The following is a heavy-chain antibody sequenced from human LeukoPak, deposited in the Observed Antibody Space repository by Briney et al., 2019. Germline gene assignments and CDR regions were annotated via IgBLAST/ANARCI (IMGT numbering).Heavy chain of an antibody. CDR3: AREVSCSSTSCQEYYYYYMDV. Sequence: ASVKVSCKASGYTFTSYDINWVRQATGQGLEWMGWMNPNSGNTGYAQKFQGRVTMTRNTSISTAYMELSSLRSEDTAVYYCAREVSCSSTSCQEYYYYYMDVWGKGTTVTISS. J-gene: IGHJ6*03. CDR1: GYTFTSYD. CDR2: MNPNSGNT. V-gene: IGHV1-8*01. D-gene: IGHD2-2*01.